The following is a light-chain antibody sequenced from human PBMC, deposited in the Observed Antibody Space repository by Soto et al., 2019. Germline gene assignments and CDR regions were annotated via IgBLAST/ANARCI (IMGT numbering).Light chain of an antibody. Sequence: DIVMTQSPDSLAVSLGERATINCKSSQRVLYSSSNKNYLAWYQQKPAQPPKLLIYWASTRESGVPDRFSGSGSGTDFTLTISSLQAEDVAVYYCQQYCSSPWTFGQGTKVEIK. V-gene: IGKV4-1*01. CDR3: QQYCSSPWT. J-gene: IGKJ1*01. CDR1: QRVLYSSSNKNY. CDR2: WAS.